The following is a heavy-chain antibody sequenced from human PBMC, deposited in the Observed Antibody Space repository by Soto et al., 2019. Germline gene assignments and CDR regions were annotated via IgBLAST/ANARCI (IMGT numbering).Heavy chain of an antibody. CDR1: GGSISSGGYY. CDR3: AHKEGSGWDFDY. J-gene: IGHJ4*02. CDR2: IYYSGST. V-gene: IGHV4-31*03. Sequence: SETLSLTCTVSGGSISSGGYYWSWIRQHPGKGLEWIGYIYYSGSTYYNPSLKSRVTISVDTSKNQSSLKLSSVTAADTAVYYCAHKEGSGWDFDYWGQGTLVTVSS. D-gene: IGHD6-19*01.